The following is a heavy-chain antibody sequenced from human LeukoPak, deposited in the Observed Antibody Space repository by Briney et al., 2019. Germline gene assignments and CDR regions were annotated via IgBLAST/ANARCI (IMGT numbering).Heavy chain of an antibody. D-gene: IGHD6-13*01. V-gene: IGHV3-48*02. J-gene: IGHJ4*02. CDR2: ISSSSTI. Sequence: PGGSLRLSCAASGFTFSRYDMNWVRQAPGKGLEWVSYISSSSTIYYADSVKGRFTISRDNANNSLYLQMNSLRDEDTAVYYCARARRYRSSWYHDYWGQGSLVTVSS. CDR1: GFTFSRYD. CDR3: ARARRYRSSWYHDY.